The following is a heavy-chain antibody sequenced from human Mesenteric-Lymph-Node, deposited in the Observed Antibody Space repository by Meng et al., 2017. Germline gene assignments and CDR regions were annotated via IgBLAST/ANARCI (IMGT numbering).Heavy chain of an antibody. V-gene: IGHV1-69*02. CDR2: IIPILGIA. Sequence: SVKVSCKASGGTFISYTISWVRQAPGQGLEWMGRIIPILGIANYAQKSQGRVTITADKSTSTAYMELSSLRSEDTAVYYCASADYDILTGYSTGDYFDYWGQGTLVTVSS. CDR3: ASADYDILTGYSTGDYFDY. D-gene: IGHD3-9*01. CDR1: GGTFISYT. J-gene: IGHJ4*02.